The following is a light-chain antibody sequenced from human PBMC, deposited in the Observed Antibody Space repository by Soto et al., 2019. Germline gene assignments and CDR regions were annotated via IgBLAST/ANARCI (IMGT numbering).Light chain of an antibody. V-gene: IGKV3-11*01. CDR1: QSVAGY. J-gene: IGKJ2*01. CDR3: QHRNNWRMYT. Sequence: ELVLTQSPATLSLSPGESATLSCRASQSVAGYLAWYQQKPGQGPRLLIYDSSTRATGTPARFRGSGSGTDFTLTISSLEPEDFAIYICQHRNNWRMYTFGQGTKLEIK. CDR2: DSS.